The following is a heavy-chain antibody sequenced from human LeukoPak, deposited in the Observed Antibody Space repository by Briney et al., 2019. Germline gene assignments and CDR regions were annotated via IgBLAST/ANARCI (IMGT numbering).Heavy chain of an antibody. V-gene: IGHV1-8*01. CDR2: MIPNSGNT. CDR1: GYTFTSYD. Sequence: AAVKVSCKASGYTFTSYDINWVRQATGQGLEWMGWMIPNSGNTGYAQKFQGRVTMTRNTSISTAYMELSSLRSEDTAVYYCARASSSWYPYYFDYWGQGTLVTVSS. J-gene: IGHJ4*02. CDR3: ARASSSWYPYYFDY. D-gene: IGHD6-13*01.